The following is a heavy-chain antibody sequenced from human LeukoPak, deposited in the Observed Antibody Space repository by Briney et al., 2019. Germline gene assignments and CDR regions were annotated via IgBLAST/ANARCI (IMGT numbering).Heavy chain of an antibody. J-gene: IGHJ4*02. D-gene: IGHD6-13*01. Sequence: PGESLRLPCAASGFTFSSYAMSWVRQAPGKGLEWVSAISGGSGTYYADSVKGRFTISRDNSKNTLYLQMSSLRSEDTAVYYCAKRNIEAAGTRFDYWGQGSLVTVSS. CDR1: GFTFSSYA. CDR2: ISGGSGT. V-gene: IGHV3-23*01. CDR3: AKRNIEAAGTRFDY.